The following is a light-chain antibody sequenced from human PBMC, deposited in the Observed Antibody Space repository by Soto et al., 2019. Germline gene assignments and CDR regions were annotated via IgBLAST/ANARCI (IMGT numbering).Light chain of an antibody. V-gene: IGKV3-11*01. CDR3: QQRSNWPRT. CDR2: GAS. Sequence: EIVLTQSPATLSLSPGERATLSCRASQSVNSDLAWYQQKPGQAPRLLIYGASTRATGIPARFSGSGSGTDFTLTISSLEPEDLAVYYCQQRSNWPRTFGQGTKVDIK. J-gene: IGKJ1*01. CDR1: QSVNSD.